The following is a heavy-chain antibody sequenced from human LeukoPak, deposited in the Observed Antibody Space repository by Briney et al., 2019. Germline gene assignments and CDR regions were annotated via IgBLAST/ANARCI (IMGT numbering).Heavy chain of an antibody. CDR1: GFTFRSYW. J-gene: IGHJ4*02. Sequence: PGGSLRLSCAASGFTFRSYWMTWVRQAPGKGLEWVANIKQDGSEKYYVDSVKGRFTISRDNAKNSLYLQMNSLRAEDTAVYYCARDQTPFVWGQGTLVTVSS. CDR3: ARDQTPFV. CDR2: IKQDGSEK. V-gene: IGHV3-7*01.